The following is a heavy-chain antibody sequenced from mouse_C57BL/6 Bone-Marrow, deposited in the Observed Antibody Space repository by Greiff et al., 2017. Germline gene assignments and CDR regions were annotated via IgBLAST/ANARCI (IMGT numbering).Heavy chain of an antibody. CDR2: ISSGSSTL. Sequence: EVKLVESGGGLVKPGGSLKLSCAASGFTFSDYGMHWVRQAPEKGLAWVAYISSGSSTLYYADTVKGRFTISRDNATNPLFLQMTSLRSEDTAMYYCARRDDDEEYYYAMDYWGQGTSVTVSS. V-gene: IGHV5-17*01. J-gene: IGHJ4*01. CDR1: GFTFSDYG. CDR3: ARRDDDEEYYYAMDY. D-gene: IGHD2-12*01.